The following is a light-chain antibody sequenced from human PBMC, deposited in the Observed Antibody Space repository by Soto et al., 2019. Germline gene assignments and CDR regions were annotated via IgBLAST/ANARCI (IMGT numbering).Light chain of an antibody. V-gene: IGLV2-14*01. Sequence: QSALTQPASVSGSPGQSITISCTGTSSDIGAYNSVSWYQQHPGKAPKLMIYEVSNRPSGVSNRFSASKSGNTASLTISGLQAEDEADYYCSSRTTSNPYVFGTGTKVNVL. CDR3: SSRTTSNPYV. CDR2: EVS. CDR1: SSDIGAYNS. J-gene: IGLJ1*01.